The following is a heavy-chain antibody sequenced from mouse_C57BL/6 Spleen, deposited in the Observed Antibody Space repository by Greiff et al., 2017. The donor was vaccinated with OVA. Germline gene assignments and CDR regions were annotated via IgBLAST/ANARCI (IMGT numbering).Heavy chain of an antibody. CDR1: GYAFSSSW. Sequence: LMESGPELVKPGASVKLSCKASGYAFSSSWLNWVKQKPGKGLEWLGRISPGDGDTNYNGKFKGKATLTADKASSTAYMQLSSLTSEDAAVYFCAREGVGRYFDVWGTGTTVTVSS. J-gene: IGHJ1*03. CDR2: ISPGDGDT. D-gene: IGHD1-1*01. CDR3: AREGVGRYFDV. V-gene: IGHV1-82*01.